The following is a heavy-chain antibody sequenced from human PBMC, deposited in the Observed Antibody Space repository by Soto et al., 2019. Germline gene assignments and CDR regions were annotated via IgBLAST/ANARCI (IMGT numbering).Heavy chain of an antibody. CDR1: GGTFSSYA. CDR2: IIPIFGTA. V-gene: IGHV1-69*06. D-gene: IGHD2-15*01. Sequence: SVKVSCKASGGTFSSYAISWVRQAPGQGLEWMGGIIPIFGTANYAQKFQGRVTITADKSTSTAYMELSSLRSEDTAVYYCARQYCSGGSCPFDYWGQGTLVTVSS. J-gene: IGHJ4*02. CDR3: ARQYCSGGSCPFDY.